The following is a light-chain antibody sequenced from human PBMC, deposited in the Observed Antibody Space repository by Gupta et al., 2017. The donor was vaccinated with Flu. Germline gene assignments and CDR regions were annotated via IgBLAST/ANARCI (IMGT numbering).Light chain of an antibody. V-gene: IGKV4-1*01. CDR3: QQDDSTPMT. J-gene: IGKJ1*01. CDR1: QTVLYSSNNKNY. Sequence: DIVMTQSPDSLAVSLGERATIDCKSSQTVLYSSNNKNYLAWYQQKPGQPPKVLIYWASTRESGVPDRFSGSGSGTDFTLTISSLHAEDVAVYYCQQDDSTPMTFGQGTKVEIK. CDR2: WAS.